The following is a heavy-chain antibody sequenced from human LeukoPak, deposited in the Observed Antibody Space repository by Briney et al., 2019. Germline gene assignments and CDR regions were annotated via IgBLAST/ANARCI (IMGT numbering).Heavy chain of an antibody. Sequence: SETLSLTCAVYGGSFSGYYWSWIRQPPGKGLEWIGEINHSGSTNYNPSLKSRVTISVDTSKNQFSLKLSSVTAADTAVYYCALTPSIVVVPAARAYYYYYMDVWGKGTTVTVSS. CDR2: INHSGST. CDR1: GGSFSGYY. V-gene: IGHV4-34*01. J-gene: IGHJ6*03. D-gene: IGHD2-2*01. CDR3: ALTPSIVVVPAARAYYYYYMDV.